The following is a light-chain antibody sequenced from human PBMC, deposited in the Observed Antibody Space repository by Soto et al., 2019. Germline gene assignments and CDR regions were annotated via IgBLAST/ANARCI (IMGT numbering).Light chain of an antibody. CDR1: QSVSIRN. Sequence: EIVLTQSPDTLSLSPGERATLSCRASQSVSIRNVAWYQQTPGQAPRLLIYGASSRATGIPDRFSGSGSGTDFTLTISRLEPEDFAVYYCQQYDSPPPITFGQGTRLEIK. J-gene: IGKJ5*01. CDR2: GAS. CDR3: QQYDSPPPIT. V-gene: IGKV3-20*01.